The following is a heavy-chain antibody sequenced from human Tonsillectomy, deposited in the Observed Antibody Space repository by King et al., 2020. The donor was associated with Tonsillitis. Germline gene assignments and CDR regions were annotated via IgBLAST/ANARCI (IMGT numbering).Heavy chain of an antibody. J-gene: IGHJ5*02. CDR3: ATQPPNVDTGGWFDP. CDR1: GGSFSGYY. Sequence: VQLQQWGAGLLKPSETLSLTCAVYGGSFSGYYWSWIRQPPGKGLEWIGEINHSGSTNYNPSLKSRVTISVDTSKNQFSLKLSSVTAADTAVYYCATQPPNVDTGGWFDPWGQGTLVTVSS. CDR2: INHSGST. D-gene: IGHD5-18*01. V-gene: IGHV4-34*01.